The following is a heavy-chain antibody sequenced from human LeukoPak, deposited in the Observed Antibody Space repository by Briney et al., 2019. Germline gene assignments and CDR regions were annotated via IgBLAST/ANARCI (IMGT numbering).Heavy chain of an antibody. CDR1: GFTFKSFS. Sequence: GGSLRLSCGGSGFTFKSFSMHWVRQAPGKGLEWVSYISSSSTIYCADSVKGRFTISRDNAKNSLYLQMNSLRAEDTAVYYCASLRGDHSYGEDFDYWGQGTLVTVSS. D-gene: IGHD5-18*01. CDR2: ISSSSTI. J-gene: IGHJ4*02. CDR3: ASLRGDHSYGEDFDY. V-gene: IGHV3-48*01.